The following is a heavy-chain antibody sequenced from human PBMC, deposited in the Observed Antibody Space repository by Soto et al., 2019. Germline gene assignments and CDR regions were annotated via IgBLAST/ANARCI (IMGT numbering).Heavy chain of an antibody. CDR1: GYTLTELS. CDR3: ATSPLTYYYDSSGYYRDY. V-gene: IGHV1-24*01. Sequence: APVKVSCKVSGYTLTELSMHWVRQAPGKGLEWMGGFDPEDGETIYAQKFQGRVTMTEDTSTDTAYMELSSLRSEDTAVYYCATSPLTYYYDSSGYYRDYWGQGTLVTVSS. J-gene: IGHJ4*02. CDR2: FDPEDGET. D-gene: IGHD3-22*01.